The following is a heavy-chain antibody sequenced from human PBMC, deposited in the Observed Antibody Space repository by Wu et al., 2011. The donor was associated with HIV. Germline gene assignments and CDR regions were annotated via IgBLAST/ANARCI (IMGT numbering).Heavy chain of an antibody. V-gene: IGHV1-46*01. CDR3: ARVFGYLKAFDI. D-gene: IGHD3-10*02. Sequence: QVQLVQSGAEVKKPGASVKVSCKAAGYTFTSYYMHWVRQAPGQGLEWMGIFNPSVGTTSYAQKFQGRVTMTRDTSTSTVYMELSSLRSEDTAVYYCARVFGYLKAFDIWGQGTMVTVSS. CDR1: GYTFTSYY. CDR2: FNPSVGTT. J-gene: IGHJ3*02.